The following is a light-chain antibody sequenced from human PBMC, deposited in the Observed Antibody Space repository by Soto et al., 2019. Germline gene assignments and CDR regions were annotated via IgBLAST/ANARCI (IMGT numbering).Light chain of an antibody. Sequence: DIQMTPSPSSLSASVGDRVSISCRASQNIIRRLDWYQHTPGRAPRLLIYAPSTLQSGVPSRFTGSGSGTEFTPTITGLQPEDFATSYCQHSYNMPIAFGQGTRLEIK. J-gene: IGKJ5*01. CDR3: QHSYNMPIA. CDR1: QNIIRR. CDR2: APS. V-gene: IGKV1-39*01.